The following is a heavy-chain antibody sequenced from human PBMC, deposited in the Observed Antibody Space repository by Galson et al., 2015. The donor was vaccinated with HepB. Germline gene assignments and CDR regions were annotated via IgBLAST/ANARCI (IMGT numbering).Heavy chain of an antibody. CDR2: IIPIFGTA. CDR3: ARDHLAVASNLDV. V-gene: IGHV1-69*06. Sequence: SVKVSCKASGGTFSSYAISWVRQAPGQGLEWMGGIIPIFGTANYAQKFQGRVTITADKSTSTAYMELSSLRSEDTAVYYCARDHLAVASNLDVWGQGTTVTVSS. J-gene: IGHJ6*02. CDR1: GGTFSSYA. D-gene: IGHD6-19*01.